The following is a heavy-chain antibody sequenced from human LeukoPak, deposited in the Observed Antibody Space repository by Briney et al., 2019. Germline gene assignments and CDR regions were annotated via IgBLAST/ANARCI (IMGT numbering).Heavy chain of an antibody. CDR1: GFTFASYW. Sequence: GGSLRLSCAASGFTFASYWMHWVRQAPGKGLVWVSRVNSDGSSTTYADSVKGRFTISRDNAKNTLYLQMNSLRAEDTAVYYCARGRYYGMDVWGQGTTVTVSS. V-gene: IGHV3-74*01. J-gene: IGHJ6*02. CDR3: ARGRYYGMDV. CDR2: VNSDGSST.